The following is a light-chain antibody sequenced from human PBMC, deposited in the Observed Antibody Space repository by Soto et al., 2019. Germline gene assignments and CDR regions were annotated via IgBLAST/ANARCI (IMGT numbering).Light chain of an antibody. CDR1: QSXXXXX. V-gene: IGKV3-20*01. CDR2: CAS. CDR3: HXXGSSPPVT. Sequence: EIVLTQSPGTLSLSPGERATISCRASQSXXXXXXAAYQQNTGLAPRLLMFCASGRATGIPDSFSGSGSGXXXXXXXXXXXPXDFXVYYCHXXGSSPPVTFGQGTRLEIK. J-gene: IGKJ5*01.